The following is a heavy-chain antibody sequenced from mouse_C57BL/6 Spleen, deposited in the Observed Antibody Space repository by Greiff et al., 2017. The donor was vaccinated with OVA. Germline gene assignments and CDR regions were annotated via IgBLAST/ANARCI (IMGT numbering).Heavy chain of an antibody. CDR2: IDPSDSET. V-gene: IGHV1-52*01. D-gene: IGHD1-1*02. CDR1: GYTFTSYW. J-gene: IGHJ4*01. Sequence: VQLQQSGAELVRPGSSVKLSCKASGYTFTSYWMHWVKQRPIPGLEWIGNIDPSDSETHYNQKFKDKATLTVDKSSSTAYMQLSSLTSEDSAVYYCAREIRGSYYYYAMDYWGQGTSVTVSS. CDR3: AREIRGSYYYYAMDY.